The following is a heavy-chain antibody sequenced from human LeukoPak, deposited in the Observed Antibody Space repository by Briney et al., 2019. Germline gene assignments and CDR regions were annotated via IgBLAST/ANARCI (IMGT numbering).Heavy chain of an antibody. Sequence: GGSLRLSCAASGFTFDNYAMHWVRQAPGKGLEWMAVISYDKDNKDYADSVKGRFTISRDSSNDTVYLLMTSLKTEDTAVYFCARDSYGMDVWGQGTTVTVSS. CDR3: ARDSYGMDV. CDR2: ISYDKDNK. V-gene: IGHV3-30-3*01. CDR1: GFTFDNYA. J-gene: IGHJ6*02.